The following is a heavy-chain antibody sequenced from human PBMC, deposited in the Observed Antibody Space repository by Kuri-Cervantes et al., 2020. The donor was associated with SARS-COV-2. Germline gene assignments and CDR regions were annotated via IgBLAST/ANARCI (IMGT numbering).Heavy chain of an antibody. Sequence: GESLKISCAASDFTFSNAWMSWVRQAPGKGLEWVGRIKSKTDGGTTDYAAPVKGRFTISRDDSKNTLYLQMNSLKTEDTAVYYCTTAGFHYYDSSGYYYSRYYFDYWGQGTLVTVSS. CDR3: TTAGFHYYDSSGYYYSRYYFDY. V-gene: IGHV3-15*01. J-gene: IGHJ4*02. CDR2: IKSKTDGGTT. CDR1: DFTFSNAW. D-gene: IGHD3-22*01.